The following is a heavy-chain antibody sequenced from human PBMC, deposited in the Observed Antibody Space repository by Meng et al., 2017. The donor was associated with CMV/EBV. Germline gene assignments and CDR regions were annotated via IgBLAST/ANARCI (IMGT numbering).Heavy chain of an antibody. CDR3: ARGPYSSSWYGYWFDP. J-gene: IGHJ5*02. Sequence: GYTFTSYDINLVRQATGQGLEWMGWMNPNRGNTGYAQKFQGRVTMTRNTSISTAYMELSSLRSEDTAVYYCARGPYSSSWYGYWFDPWGQGTLVTVSS. CDR2: MNPNRGNT. CDR1: GYTFTSYD. V-gene: IGHV1-8*01. D-gene: IGHD6-13*01.